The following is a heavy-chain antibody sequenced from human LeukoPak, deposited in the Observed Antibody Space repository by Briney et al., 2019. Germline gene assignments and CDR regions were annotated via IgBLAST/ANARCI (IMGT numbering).Heavy chain of an antibody. CDR2: IIPIFGTA. Sequence: SVKVSCKASGGTFSSYAISWVRQAPGQGLEWMGGIIPIFGTANYAQKFQGRVTITADESTSTAYMELSSLRSEDTAAYYCATRGGSSDYNWFDPWGQGTLVTVSS. CDR3: ATRGGSSDYNWFDP. V-gene: IGHV1-69*13. D-gene: IGHD6-25*01. CDR1: GGTFSSYA. J-gene: IGHJ5*02.